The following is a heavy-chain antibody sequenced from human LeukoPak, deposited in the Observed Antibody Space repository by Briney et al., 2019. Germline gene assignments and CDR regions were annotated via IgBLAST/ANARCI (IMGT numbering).Heavy chain of an antibody. CDR1: GFTFDHYA. J-gene: IGHJ6*03. Sequence: GGSLRLSCAASGFTFDHYAMHWVRQAPGKGLEWVSLISWDGGSTYYADSVKGRFTISRDNSKNSLYLQMNSLRSEDTAVYYCARSLGYCSSTSCYEGYYYYYMDVWGKGTTVTISS. CDR2: ISWDGGST. D-gene: IGHD2-2*01. V-gene: IGHV3-43*02. CDR3: ARSLGYCSSTSCYEGYYYYYMDV.